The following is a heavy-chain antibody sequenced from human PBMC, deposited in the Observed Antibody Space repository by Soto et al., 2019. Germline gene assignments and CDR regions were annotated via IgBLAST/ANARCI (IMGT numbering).Heavy chain of an antibody. V-gene: IGHV3-23*01. CDR1: ESTFI. J-gene: IGHJ3*02. Sequence: GGSLRLSCVGSESTFIMTWVRQAPGKGLEWVSMISNDGSSTYYADSVKGRFTISRDNSKKILYLQMNSLRAEDTAVYYCAQRPDAFDIWGQGTMVTVSS. CDR3: AQRPDAFDI. CDR2: ISNDGSST.